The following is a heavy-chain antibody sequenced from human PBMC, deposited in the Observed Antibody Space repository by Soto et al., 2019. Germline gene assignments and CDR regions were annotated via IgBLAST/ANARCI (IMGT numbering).Heavy chain of an antibody. D-gene: IGHD3-10*02. CDR3: ARDVRAAFDY. V-gene: IGHV3-7*03. Sequence: EVQLVESGGGLVQPGGSLRLSCAASGFTFSSYWMSWVRQSPGKGLEWVANIKQDGSEKYYVDSVKGRFTITRDSAKNSLYLQMNSLRAEDTGVYYCARDVRAAFDYWGQGTLVTVSS. J-gene: IGHJ4*02. CDR1: GFTFSSYW. CDR2: IKQDGSEK.